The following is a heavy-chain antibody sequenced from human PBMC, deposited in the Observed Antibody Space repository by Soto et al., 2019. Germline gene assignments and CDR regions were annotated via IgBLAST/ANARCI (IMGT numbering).Heavy chain of an antibody. V-gene: IGHV3-30*18. CDR2: ISYDGRNK. D-gene: IGHD1-1*01. J-gene: IGHJ4*02. CDR1: GFTFSDYG. Sequence: QVQLVESGGGVVQPGRSLRLSCGVSGFTFSDYGMHWVRQAPGKGLEWVAIISYDGRNKFYGDSVKGRFTISRDNSKNTLYLQMNSLRPEDTAVYYCAKDRHSWNLIGYFDYWGQGTLVTISS. CDR3: AKDRHSWNLIGYFDY.